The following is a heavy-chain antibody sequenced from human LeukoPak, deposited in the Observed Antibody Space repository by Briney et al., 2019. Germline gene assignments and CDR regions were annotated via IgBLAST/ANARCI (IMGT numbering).Heavy chain of an antibody. Sequence: PGGSLRLSCAALGITFTSYAMTWVRQAPGKGLEWVSSIAGSGDSSFYADSVKGRFIISRDNSKDTLYLQMNNLRVEDTAVYYCARDRYCGGDCYYWHFDLWGRGTLVTVSS. CDR3: ARDRYCGGDCYYWHFDL. CDR2: IAGSGDSS. D-gene: IGHD2-21*02. V-gene: IGHV3-23*01. CDR1: GITFTSYA. J-gene: IGHJ2*01.